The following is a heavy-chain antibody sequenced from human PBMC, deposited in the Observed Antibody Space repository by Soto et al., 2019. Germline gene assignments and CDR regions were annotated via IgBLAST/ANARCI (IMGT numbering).Heavy chain of an antibody. CDR1: GFTFGSYE. J-gene: IGHJ6*02. Sequence: GGSLRLSCAASGFTFGSYEMNWVRQAPGKGLEWVSYISSSGSTIYYADSVKGRFAISRDNAKNSLYLQMNSLRAEDTAVYYCARDSLIVVVPAARRWYYCGMDVWGQGTTVTVSS. D-gene: IGHD2-2*01. CDR3: ARDSLIVVVPAARRWYYCGMDV. CDR2: ISSSGSTI. V-gene: IGHV3-48*03.